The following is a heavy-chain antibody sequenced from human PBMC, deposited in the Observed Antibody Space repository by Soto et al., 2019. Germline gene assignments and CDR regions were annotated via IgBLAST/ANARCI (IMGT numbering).Heavy chain of an antibody. CDR3: ARYFLTVDTAMVTKLGYYYYGMDA. CDR1: GGSISSYY. Sequence: SETLSLTCTVSGGSISSYYWSWVRQPPGKGLEWIGYIYYSGSTNYNPSLKSRVTISVDTSKNQFSLKLSSVTAADTAVYYCARYFLTVDTAMVTKLGYYYYGMDAWGQGTTVTVSS. D-gene: IGHD5-18*01. V-gene: IGHV4-59*01. J-gene: IGHJ6*02. CDR2: IYYSGST.